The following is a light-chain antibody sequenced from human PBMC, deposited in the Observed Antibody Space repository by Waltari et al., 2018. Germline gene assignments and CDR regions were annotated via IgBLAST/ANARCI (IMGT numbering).Light chain of an antibody. CDR2: RNE. V-gene: IGLV1-44*01. J-gene: IGLJ3*02. CDR1: ASLIGENF. CDR3: ATWDESPSGHWV. Sequence: QSVLSQPPSASGTPGQRVTIPCAGPASLIGENFVNWSQPAPGKAPKLLIDRNELRPSGVPDRFSGSKSGTSASLAISGLQSEDEADYYCATWDESPSGHWVFGGGTKVTVL.